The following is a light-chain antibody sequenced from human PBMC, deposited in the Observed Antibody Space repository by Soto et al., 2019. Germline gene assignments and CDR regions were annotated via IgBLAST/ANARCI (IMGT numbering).Light chain of an antibody. J-gene: IGKJ5*01. CDR1: QSFRGL. V-gene: IGKV3-11*02. Sequence: EVVLTQSPVTLSLSPGERATLSCRASQSFRGLLAWYQQKPGQAPRLLIYDAYNRATGIPPRFSGSGSGRDFTLTISSLEREDFSVYYCEQRHMWPITFGQGTRLEIK. CDR3: EQRHMWPIT. CDR2: DAY.